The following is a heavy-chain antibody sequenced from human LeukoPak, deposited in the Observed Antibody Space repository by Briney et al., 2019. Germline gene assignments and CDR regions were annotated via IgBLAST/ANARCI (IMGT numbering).Heavy chain of an antibody. CDR2: IYSDAST. CDR3: ARAPLGVGYAFDI. CDR1: GFAVSSIY. J-gene: IGHJ3*02. Sequence: PGGSLRLSCAASGFAVSSIYMSWVRQAPGKGLDWVSVIYSDASTYYADSVKGRFTISRDNSKNTLYLQMNSLRAEDTAVYYCARAPLGVGYAFDIWGQGTMVTVSS. V-gene: IGHV3-66*01. D-gene: IGHD3-3*02.